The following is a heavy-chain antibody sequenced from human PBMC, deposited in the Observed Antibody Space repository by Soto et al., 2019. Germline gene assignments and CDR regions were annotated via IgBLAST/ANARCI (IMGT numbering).Heavy chain of an antibody. Sequence: EVQLVESGGGLVQPGRSLRLSCAASGFTFDDYAMHWVRQAPGKGLKWVSGISWNSGSIGYADSVKGRFTISRDNAKNSLYLQMNSLRAEDTALYYCAKGVWGTYYFDYWGQGTLVTVSS. J-gene: IGHJ4*02. CDR2: ISWNSGSI. V-gene: IGHV3-9*01. D-gene: IGHD3-16*01. CDR3: AKGVWGTYYFDY. CDR1: GFTFDDYA.